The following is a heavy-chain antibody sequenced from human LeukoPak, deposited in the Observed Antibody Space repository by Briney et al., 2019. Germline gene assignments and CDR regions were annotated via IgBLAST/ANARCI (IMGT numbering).Heavy chain of an antibody. CDR2: IIPIFGTA. D-gene: IGHD6-6*01. J-gene: IGHJ4*02. CDR3: ARASSSSGINDY. V-gene: IGHV1-69*05. Sequence: ASVKVSCKASGYTFTSYGISWVRQATGQGLEWIGGIIPIFGTANYAQKFQGRVTITTDESTSTAYMELSSLRSEDTAVYYCARASSSSGINDYWGQGTLVTVSS. CDR1: GYTFTSYG.